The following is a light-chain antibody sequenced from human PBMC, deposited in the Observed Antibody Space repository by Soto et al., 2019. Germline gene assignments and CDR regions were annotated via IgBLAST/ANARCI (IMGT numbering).Light chain of an antibody. CDR2: GAS. V-gene: IGKV3-20*01. CDR3: QQYGSSPGT. CDR1: QSVSSSY. J-gene: IGKJ1*01. Sequence: EIVLTQSPGTLSLSPGERATLSCRASQSVSSSYLAWYQQKPGQAPGLLIYGASSRATGIPDRFSGSGSGKDFTLTISRLEPEDFAVYYCQQYGSSPGTFGQGTKVEIK.